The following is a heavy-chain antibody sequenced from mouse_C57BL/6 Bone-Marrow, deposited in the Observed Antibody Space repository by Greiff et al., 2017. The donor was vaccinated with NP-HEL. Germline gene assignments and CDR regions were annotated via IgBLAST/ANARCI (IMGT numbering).Heavy chain of an antibody. CDR1: GFTFNTYA. D-gene: IGHD2-2*01. Sequence: DVMLVESGGGLVQPKGSLKLSCAASGFTFNTYAMHWVRQAPGKGLEWVARIRSKSSNYATYYADSVQDRFAIYRDDSQSMLYLQMNNLKTEDTAMYYCVRERLRRRGYAMDYWGQGTSVTVSS. J-gene: IGHJ4*01. V-gene: IGHV10-3*01. CDR3: VRERLRRRGYAMDY. CDR2: IRSKSSNYAT.